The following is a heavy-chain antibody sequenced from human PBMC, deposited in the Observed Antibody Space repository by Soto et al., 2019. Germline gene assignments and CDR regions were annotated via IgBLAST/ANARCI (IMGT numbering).Heavy chain of an antibody. CDR2: ISAYNGNT. CDR3: AREVQGIAAAGYYYNDGMDV. CDR1: GYTFTTYG. J-gene: IGHJ6*02. D-gene: IGHD6-13*01. V-gene: IGHV1-18*01. Sequence: QVQLVQSGAEVKKPGASVKVSCKASGYTFTTYGISWVRQAPGQGLAWMGWISAYNGNTNYAQKLQGRVTMTTDTATSTAYMEMRSLRSEDTDVYYGAREVQGIAAAGYYYNDGMDVWGQGTTVTGSS.